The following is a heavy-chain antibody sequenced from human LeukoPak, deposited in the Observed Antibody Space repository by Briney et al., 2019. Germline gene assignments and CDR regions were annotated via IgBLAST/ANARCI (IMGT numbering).Heavy chain of an antibody. V-gene: IGHV7-4-1*02. CDR3: ARGRLYGDYEGFDY. Sequence: ASVKVSCKASGYTFSNYGINWVRQAPGQGLEWMGWINTNTGNPTYAQGFTGRFVFSLDTSVSTAYLQISSLKAEDTAVYYCARGRLYGDYEGFDYWGQGTLVTVSS. CDR1: GYTFSNYG. J-gene: IGHJ4*02. D-gene: IGHD4-17*01. CDR2: INTNTGNP.